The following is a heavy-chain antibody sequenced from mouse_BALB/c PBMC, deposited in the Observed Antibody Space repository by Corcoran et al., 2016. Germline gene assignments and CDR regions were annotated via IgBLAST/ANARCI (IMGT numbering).Heavy chain of an antibody. CDR2: INTYTGEP. J-gene: IGHJ4*01. CDR1: GYTFTNYG. CDR3: AREPYAMDY. V-gene: IGHV9-1*02. Sequence: QIQLVQSGPELKKPGETVKISCKASGYTFTNYGMNRVKQASGKGLKWMGWINTYTGEPIYADDFKGRFAFSLETSASTAYLQINNLKNEDMATYFCAREPYAMDYWGQGTSVTVSS.